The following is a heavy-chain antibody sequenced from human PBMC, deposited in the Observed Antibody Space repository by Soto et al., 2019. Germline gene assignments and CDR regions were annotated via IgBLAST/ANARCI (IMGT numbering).Heavy chain of an antibody. Sequence: QVQLVESGGGVVQPGRSLRLSCAATGLTFSSYGMHWVRQAPGKGLEWVAVISYDGSNKYYVDSVKGRFTISRDNPKNPLYLQMTSLRVEATAGYYCAKDGAQVDYRGYSQHWGQGPLVTVSS. V-gene: IGHV3-30*18. CDR3: AKDGAQVDYRGYSQH. J-gene: IGHJ1*01. D-gene: IGHD4-4*01. CDR2: ISYDGSNK. CDR1: GLTFSSYG.